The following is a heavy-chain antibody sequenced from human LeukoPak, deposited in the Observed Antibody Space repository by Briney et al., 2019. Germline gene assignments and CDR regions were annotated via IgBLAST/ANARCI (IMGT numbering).Heavy chain of an antibody. CDR2: IYPGDSDT. V-gene: IGHV5-51*01. D-gene: IGHD1-26*01. CDR3: ARHSGYSGSYFYYYYGMDV. CDR1: GYSFTSYW. J-gene: IGHJ6*02. Sequence: GESLKISRKGSGYSFTSYWIGWVRQMPGKGLEWMGIIYPGDSDTRYSPSFQGQVTISADRSISTAYLQWSSLKASDTAMYYCARHSGYSGSYFYYYYGMDVWGQGTTVTVSS.